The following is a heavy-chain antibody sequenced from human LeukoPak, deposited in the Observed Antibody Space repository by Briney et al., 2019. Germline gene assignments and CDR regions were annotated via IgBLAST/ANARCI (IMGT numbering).Heavy chain of an antibody. D-gene: IGHD3-3*01. CDR3: AKDGGGSLEWLPPMDV. Sequence: GGSLRLSCAASGFTLSSHAMGWVRQAPGKGLEWVSSITGSGGSTYYGDSVKGRFTISRDNSKKTLYLQMNSLRAEDTAVYYCAKDGGGSLEWLPPMDVWGQGTTVTVSS. J-gene: IGHJ6*02. V-gene: IGHV3-23*01. CDR1: GFTLSSHA. CDR2: ITGSGGST.